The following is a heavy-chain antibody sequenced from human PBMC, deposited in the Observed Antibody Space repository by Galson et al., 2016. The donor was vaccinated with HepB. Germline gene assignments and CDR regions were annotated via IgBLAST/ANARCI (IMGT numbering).Heavy chain of an antibody. CDR3: ATMVGGHFQH. J-gene: IGHJ1*01. CDR1: GGIFSSHD. D-gene: IGHD3-10*01. Sequence: SVKVSCKASGGIFSSHDISWVRQAPGQGLEWLGGILPIFRTPNYAQKFQGRVTITADESTSTAYMELSSLRSEDTAVYYCATMVGGHFQHWGQGTLVTVSS. CDR2: ILPIFRTP. V-gene: IGHV1-69*13.